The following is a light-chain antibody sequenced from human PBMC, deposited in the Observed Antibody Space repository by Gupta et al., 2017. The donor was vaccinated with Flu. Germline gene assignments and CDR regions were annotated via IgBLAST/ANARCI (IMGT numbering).Light chain of an antibody. CDR2: GAS. Sequence: ESVLTQSAGTLSLSPGERATRSVSASQSVRSRYLAWYQQKSGQAPRLLLYGASSRATGIPDRFRGSGSVTDFTLTIPSLAPEDFAVYYFHQYGSSPGTFGQGTXLEIK. V-gene: IGKV3-20*01. J-gene: IGKJ2*02. CDR3: HQYGSSPGT. CDR1: QSVRSRY.